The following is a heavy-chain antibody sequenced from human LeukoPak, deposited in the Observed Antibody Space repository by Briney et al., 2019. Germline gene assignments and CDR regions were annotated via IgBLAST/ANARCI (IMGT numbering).Heavy chain of an antibody. V-gene: IGHV3-20*04. D-gene: IGHD4-17*01. CDR1: GFTFDDYG. J-gene: IGHJ4*02. CDR2: INWNGGST. CDR3: ARDLSLTVTTTGVFDY. Sequence: GGSLRLSCAASGFTFDDYGMSWVRQAPGKGLEWVSGINWNGGSTGYADSVKGRFTISRDNAKNSLYLQMNSLRAEDTAVYYCARDLSLTVTTTGVFDYWGQGTLVTVSS.